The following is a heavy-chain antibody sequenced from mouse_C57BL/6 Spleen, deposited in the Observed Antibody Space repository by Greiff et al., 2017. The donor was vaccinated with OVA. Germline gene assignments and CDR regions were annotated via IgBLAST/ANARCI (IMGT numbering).Heavy chain of an antibody. Sequence: EVQGVESGGGLVKPGGSLTLSCAASGFTFSSYAMSWVRQTPEKRLEWVATISDGGSYTYYPDNVKGGFTISRDNAKNNLYLQMSHLKSEDTAMYYCARDGYYFNVWGTGTTVTVSS. CDR2: ISDGGSYT. J-gene: IGHJ1*03. V-gene: IGHV5-4*01. CDR1: GFTFSSYA. CDR3: ARDGYYFNV. D-gene: IGHD2-2*01.